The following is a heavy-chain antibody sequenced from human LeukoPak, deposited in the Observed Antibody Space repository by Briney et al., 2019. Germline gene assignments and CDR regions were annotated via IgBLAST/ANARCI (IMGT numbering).Heavy chain of an antibody. J-gene: IGHJ4*02. D-gene: IGHD3-9*01. Sequence: GGSLLLSCAASGFTFSNYAMSWVRPAPGKGLEWVSAITGSGGNTYYADSVKGRFTISRDNSKNPVFLQMNSLTAEDTAGYSCAKWGNSDVLTGYYVSDYWGQGTLVTVSP. CDR2: ITGSGGNT. CDR1: GFTFSNYA. V-gene: IGHV3-23*01. CDR3: AKWGNSDVLTGYYVSDY.